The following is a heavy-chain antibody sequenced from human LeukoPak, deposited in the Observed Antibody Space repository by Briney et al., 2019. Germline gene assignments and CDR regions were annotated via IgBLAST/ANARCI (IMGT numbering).Heavy chain of an antibody. CDR2: IVVGSGNT. CDR3: AADTGGSYGHDAFDI. Sequence: ASVKVSCKASGFTFTSSAVQWVRQARGQRLEWIGWIVVGSGNTNYAQKFQERVTITRDMSTSTAYVELSSLRSEDTAVYYCAADTGGSYGHDAFDIWGQGTMVTVSS. J-gene: IGHJ3*02. V-gene: IGHV1-58*01. D-gene: IGHD1-26*01. CDR1: GFTFTSSA.